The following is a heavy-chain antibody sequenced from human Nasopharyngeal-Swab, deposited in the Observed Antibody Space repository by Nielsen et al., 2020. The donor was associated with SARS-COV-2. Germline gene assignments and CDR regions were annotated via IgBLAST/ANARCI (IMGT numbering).Heavy chain of an antibody. V-gene: IGHV3-73*01. CDR3: VRQTGYHFDS. CDR1: GSTFSGSA. D-gene: IGHD5-12*01. CDR2: IRSKAHNYAA. Sequence: GGSLRPSCAASGSTFSGSAMHWVRQASGKGLEWVGRIRSKAHNYAAVYAASVEGRFTISRDDSKKTAFLQMDSLKSEDTAVYFCVRQTGYHFDSWGQGTLVTVSS. J-gene: IGHJ4*02.